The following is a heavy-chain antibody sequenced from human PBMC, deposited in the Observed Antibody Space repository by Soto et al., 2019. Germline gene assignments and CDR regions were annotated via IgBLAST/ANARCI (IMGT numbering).Heavy chain of an antibody. D-gene: IGHD6-19*01. J-gene: IGHJ6*02. CDR3: ARGVQMYSSGWLGYYYGMDV. CDR1: GGSFSGYY. V-gene: IGHV4-34*01. Sequence: SETLSLTCAVYGGSFSGYYWSWIRQPPGKGLEWIGEINHSGSTNYNPSLKSRVTISVDTSKNQFSLKLSSVTAADTAVYYCARGVQMYSSGWLGYYYGMDVWGQGTTVAVSS. CDR2: INHSGST.